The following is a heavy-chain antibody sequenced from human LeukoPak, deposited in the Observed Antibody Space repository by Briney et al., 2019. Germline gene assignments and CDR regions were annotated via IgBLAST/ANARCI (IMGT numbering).Heavy chain of an antibody. CDR1: GYTFTSYY. CDR3: ARDADSGYDYYHWFDP. D-gene: IGHD5-12*01. Sequence: ASVKVSCKASGYTFTSYYMHWVRQAPGQGLEWMGIINPSGGSTSYAQKFQGRVTMTTDTSTSTAYMELRSLRSDDTAVYYCARDADSGYDYYHWFDPWGQGTLVTVSS. CDR2: INPSGGST. J-gene: IGHJ5*02. V-gene: IGHV1-46*01.